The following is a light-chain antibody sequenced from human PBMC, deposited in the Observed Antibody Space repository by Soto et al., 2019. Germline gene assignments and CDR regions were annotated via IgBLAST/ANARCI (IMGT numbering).Light chain of an antibody. J-gene: IGLJ1*01. CDR2: DVS. CDR1: SSDVGGYSY. Sequence: QSALTQPRSVSGSPGQSVTISCTGTSSDVGGYSYVSWYQQHPGKAPKLMIYDVSKRPSGVPDRFSGSKSGNTASLTISGLQAEDKADYYCCSSAGSYSYVFGTGTKLTVL. V-gene: IGLV2-11*01. CDR3: CSSAGSYSYV.